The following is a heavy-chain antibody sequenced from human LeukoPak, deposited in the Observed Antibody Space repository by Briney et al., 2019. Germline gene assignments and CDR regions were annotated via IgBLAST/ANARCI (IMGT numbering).Heavy chain of an antibody. D-gene: IGHD3-3*01. Sequence: SETLSLTCTVSLGSLSSYYWSWIRPPPGKGLEWIGYIYNRGSTSFNPSIKSRVTISGDQSQNRFYLKPGNETAADPAVYHFSRTWRTVTSIDQWGEGTRVSVS. CDR3: SRTWRTVTSIDQ. V-gene: IGHV4-59*01. CDR1: LGSLSSYY. J-gene: IGHJ4*02. CDR2: IYNRGST.